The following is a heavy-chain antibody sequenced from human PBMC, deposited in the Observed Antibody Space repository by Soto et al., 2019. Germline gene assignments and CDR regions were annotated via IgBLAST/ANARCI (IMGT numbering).Heavy chain of an antibody. CDR1: GGSISSGGYY. CDR3: ARREVITFGGVIVIGWFDP. CDR2: IYYSGST. Sequence: QVQLQESGPGLVKPSQTLSLTCTVSGGSISSGGYYWSWIRQHPGKGLEWIGYIYYSGSTYYNPSLKGRVTISVDTSKNQLPLELSSVTAADTAVYYCARREVITFGGVIVIGWFDPWGQGTLVTVSS. J-gene: IGHJ5*02. D-gene: IGHD3-16*02. V-gene: IGHV4-31*03.